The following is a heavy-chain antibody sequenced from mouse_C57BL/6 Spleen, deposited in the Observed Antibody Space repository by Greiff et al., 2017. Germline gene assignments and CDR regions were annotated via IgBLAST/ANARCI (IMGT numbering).Heavy chain of an antibody. V-gene: IGHV1-61*01. CDR2: IYPSDSET. Sequence: QVQLKQPGAELVRPGSSVKLSCKASGYTFTSYWMDWVKQRPGQGLEWIGNIYPSDSETHYNQKFKDKATLTVDKSSSTAYMQLSSLTSEDSAVYYCARLGFLRLGYYFDYWGQGTTLTVSS. J-gene: IGHJ2*01. D-gene: IGHD4-1*01. CDR3: ARLGFLRLGYYFDY. CDR1: GYTFTSYW.